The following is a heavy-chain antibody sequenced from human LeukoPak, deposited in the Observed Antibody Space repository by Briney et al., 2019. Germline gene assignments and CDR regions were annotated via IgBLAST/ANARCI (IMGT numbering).Heavy chain of an antibody. CDR3: ARDRGLWFGSNQFDY. CDR1: GFSFSSYG. D-gene: IGHD3-10*01. J-gene: IGHJ4*02. V-gene: IGHV3-23*01. CDR2: ISGSGAST. Sequence: GGSLRLSCAASGFSFSSYGMSWVRQAPGKGLEWVSGISGSGASTYYADSVKGRFTISRDNSKNTLYLQMDSLRAEDTAVYYCARDRGLWFGSNQFDYWGQGTLVTVSS.